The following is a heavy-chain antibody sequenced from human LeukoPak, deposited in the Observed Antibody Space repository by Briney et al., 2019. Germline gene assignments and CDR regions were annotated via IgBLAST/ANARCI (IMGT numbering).Heavy chain of an antibody. Sequence: GASVKVSCKASGYTFTSYGINWVRQAPGQGLEWMGWISAYNGDTNYAQKLQGRVTMTTDTSTSTAYMELRSLRSDDTAVYYCARGPALKALLRLWFGELGFDYWGQGTLVTVSS. V-gene: IGHV1-18*01. CDR3: ARGPALKALLRLWFGELGFDY. CDR1: GYTFTSYG. CDR2: ISAYNGDT. J-gene: IGHJ4*02. D-gene: IGHD3-10*01.